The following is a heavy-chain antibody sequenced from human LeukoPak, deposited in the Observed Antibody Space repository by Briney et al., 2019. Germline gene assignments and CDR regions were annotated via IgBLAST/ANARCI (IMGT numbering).Heavy chain of an antibody. CDR3: ASSKYQPLLFDY. CDR2: ISWNSGSI. CDR1: GFTFDDYA. J-gene: IGHJ4*02. D-gene: IGHD2-2*01. Sequence: GGSLRLSCAASGFTFDDYAMHWVRQAPGKGLEWVSGISWNSGSIGYADSVKGRFTISRDNAKNSVYLEMNSLRAEDTAVYYCASSKYQPLLFDYWGQGTLVTVSS. V-gene: IGHV3-9*01.